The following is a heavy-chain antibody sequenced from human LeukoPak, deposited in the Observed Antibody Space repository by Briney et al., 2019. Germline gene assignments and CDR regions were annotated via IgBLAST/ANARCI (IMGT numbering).Heavy chain of an antibody. J-gene: IGHJ4*02. Sequence: ASVKVSCKVSGYTLTELSMHWVRQAPGKGLEWMGGFDPEDGETIYAQKFQGRVTMTEDTSTDTAYMELSSLRSEDTAVYYCATGLNIAAAGTQVYWGQGTLVTVSS. CDR2: FDPEDGET. V-gene: IGHV1-24*01. CDR3: ATGLNIAAAGTQVY. D-gene: IGHD6-13*01. CDR1: GYTLTELS.